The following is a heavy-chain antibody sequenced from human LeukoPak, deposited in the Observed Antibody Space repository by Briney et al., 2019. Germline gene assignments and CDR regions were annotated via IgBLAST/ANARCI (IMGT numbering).Heavy chain of an antibody. Sequence: SETLSLTCTVSGGSISSSSYYWGWIRQPPGKGLEWIGSIYYSGSTYYNPSLKSRVTISVDTSKNQFSLKLSSVTAADTAVYYCASTSQWELPEYFDYWGQGTLVTVSS. CDR3: ASTSQWELPEYFDY. J-gene: IGHJ4*02. CDR1: GGSISSSSYY. CDR2: IYYSGST. V-gene: IGHV4-39*07. D-gene: IGHD1-26*01.